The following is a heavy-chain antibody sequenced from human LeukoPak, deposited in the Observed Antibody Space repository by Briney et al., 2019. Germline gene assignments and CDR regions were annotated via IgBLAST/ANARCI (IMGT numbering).Heavy chain of an antibody. Sequence: PSETLSLTCTVSGGSISSSSYYWGWIRQPPGKGLEWIGSIYYSGSTYYNPSLKSRVTISVDTSKNQFSLKLSSVTAADTAVYYCASTPYGDYTDYWGQGTLVTVSS. CDR3: ASTPYGDYTDY. CDR2: IYYSGST. J-gene: IGHJ4*02. V-gene: IGHV4-39*07. D-gene: IGHD4-17*01. CDR1: GGSISSSSYY.